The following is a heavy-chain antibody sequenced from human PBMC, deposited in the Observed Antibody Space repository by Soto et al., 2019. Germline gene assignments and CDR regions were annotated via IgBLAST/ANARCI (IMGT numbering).Heavy chain of an antibody. J-gene: IGHJ5*02. CDR2: ISLYSDGT. D-gene: IGHD2-2*01. CDR1: GYTFSNYG. Sequence: QVQLVQSGGEVKRPGASVKVSCKTSGYTFSNYGITWVRQAPGQPLEWLGWISLYSDGTNYAQKFQGTVSMTTDTSTTTPNMELRSLRSDDTAVYYCARVVPGAEAWFGPWGQGTLDTVSS. CDR3: ARVVPGAEAWFGP. V-gene: IGHV1-18*01.